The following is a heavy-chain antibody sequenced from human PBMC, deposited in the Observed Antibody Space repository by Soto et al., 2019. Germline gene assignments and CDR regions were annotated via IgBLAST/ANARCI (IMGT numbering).Heavy chain of an antibody. J-gene: IGHJ2*01. CDR2: IKSKTDGGTT. CDR1: GFTFSNAW. CDR3: TTEKGYCSGGSCYPHWYFDL. V-gene: IGHV3-15*01. D-gene: IGHD2-15*01. Sequence: EVQLVESGGGLVKPGGSLRLSCAASGFTFSNAWMSWVRQAPGKGLEWVGRIKSKTDGGTTDYAAPVKGRFTISRDDSKNTLYLKMNSLKNEDTAVYYCTTEKGYCSGGSCYPHWYFDLWGRGTLVTVSS.